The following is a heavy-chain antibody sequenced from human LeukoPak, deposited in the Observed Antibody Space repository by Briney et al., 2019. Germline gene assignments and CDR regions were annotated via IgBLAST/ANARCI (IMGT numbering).Heavy chain of an antibody. CDR2: ISYDGSNK. V-gene: IGHV3-30*04. Sequence: GGSLRLSCAASGFTFSSYAMHWVRQAPGKGLEWVAVISYDGSNKYYADSVKGRSTISRDNSKNTLYLQMNSLRAEDTAVYYCARELSGYWGQGTLVTVSS. J-gene: IGHJ4*02. CDR1: GFTFSSYA. CDR3: ARELSGY. D-gene: IGHD3-10*01.